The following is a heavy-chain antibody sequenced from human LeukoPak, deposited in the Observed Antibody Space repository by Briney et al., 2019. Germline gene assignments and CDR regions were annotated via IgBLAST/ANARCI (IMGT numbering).Heavy chain of an antibody. J-gene: IGHJ5*02. D-gene: IGHD3-10*01. Sequence: GGSLRLSCAASGFTFSSYAMSWVRQAPGKGLEWVSAISGSGGSTYYADSVKGRFTISRDNSKNTLYLQMNSLRAEDTAVYYCAKDLWGSGSYYRNWFDPWGQGTLVTVSS. CDR1: GFTFSSYA. CDR3: AKDLWGSGSYYRNWFDP. V-gene: IGHV3-23*01. CDR2: ISGSGGST.